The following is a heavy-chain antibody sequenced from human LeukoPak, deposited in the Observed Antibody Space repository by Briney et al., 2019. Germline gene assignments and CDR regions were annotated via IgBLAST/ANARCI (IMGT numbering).Heavy chain of an antibody. CDR1: GYTFTGYY. V-gene: IGHV1-2*02. D-gene: IGHD6-19*01. CDR3: ARSPRGPSGWYISGCADY. CDR2: INPNSGGT. Sequence: ASVKVSCKASGYTFTGYYMHWVRQAPGQGLEWMGWINPNSGGTNYAQKFQGRVTMTRDTSISTAYMELSRLRSDDTAVYYCARSPRGPSGWYISGCADYWGQGTLVTVSS. J-gene: IGHJ4*02.